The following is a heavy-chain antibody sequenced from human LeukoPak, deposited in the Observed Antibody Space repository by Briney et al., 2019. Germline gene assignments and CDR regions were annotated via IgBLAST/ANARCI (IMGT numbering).Heavy chain of an antibody. Sequence: ASVKVSCKASGYTFTSYGISWVRQAPGQGLEWMGWISTYNGDTNYAQKLQGRVTMTRNTSISTAYMELSSLRSEDTAVYYCARDWFDPWGQGTLVTVSS. J-gene: IGHJ5*02. CDR1: GYTFTSYG. CDR2: ISTYNGDT. V-gene: IGHV1-18*01. CDR3: ARDWFDP.